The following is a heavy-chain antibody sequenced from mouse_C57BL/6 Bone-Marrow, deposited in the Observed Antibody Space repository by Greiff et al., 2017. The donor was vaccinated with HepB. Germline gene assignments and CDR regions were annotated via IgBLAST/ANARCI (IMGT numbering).Heavy chain of an antibody. J-gene: IGHJ4*01. CDR3: ARHPYYYGSSGYAMDY. CDR2: ISNGGGST. D-gene: IGHD1-1*01. V-gene: IGHV5-12*01. CDR1: GFTFSDYY. Sequence: DVMLVESGGGLVQPGGSLKLSCAASGFTFSDYYMYWVRQTPEKRLEWVAYISNGGGSTYYPDTVKGRFTISKDNAKNTLYLQMSRLKSEDTAMYYCARHPYYYGSSGYAMDYWGQGTSVTVSS.